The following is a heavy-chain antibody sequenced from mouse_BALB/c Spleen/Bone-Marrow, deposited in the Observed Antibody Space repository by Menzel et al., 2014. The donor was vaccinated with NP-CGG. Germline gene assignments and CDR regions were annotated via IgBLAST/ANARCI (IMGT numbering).Heavy chain of an antibody. J-gene: IGHJ3*01. V-gene: IGHV1-54*03. D-gene: IGHD1-1*01. CDR1: GYVFTDFL. CDR2: INPGSGGT. Sequence: QVQLQQSGADLVRPGTSLKVSCQASGYVFTDFLLEWVKQRPGQGLEWVGGINPGSGGTNYNEKFKDKATLTADRSSSTAYMQLSSLTSDDSAVYFCARSRDYYDNNSSAYWGQATLVTVSA. CDR3: ARSRDYYDNNSSAY.